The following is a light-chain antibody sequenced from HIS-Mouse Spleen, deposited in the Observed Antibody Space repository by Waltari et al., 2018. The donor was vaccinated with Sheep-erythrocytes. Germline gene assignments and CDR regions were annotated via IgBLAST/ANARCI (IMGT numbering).Light chain of an antibody. CDR1: QSVLYSSKNKNY. V-gene: IGKV4-1*01. CDR2: WAS. CDR3: QQYYSTLLT. Sequence: DIVMTQSPDSLAVSLGERATIHCKSSQSVLYSSKNKNYLAWYQQKPGQPPKLLIYWASTRESGVPDRFSGSGSGTDFTLTISSLQAEDVAVYYCQQYYSTLLTFGGGTKVEIK. J-gene: IGKJ4*01.